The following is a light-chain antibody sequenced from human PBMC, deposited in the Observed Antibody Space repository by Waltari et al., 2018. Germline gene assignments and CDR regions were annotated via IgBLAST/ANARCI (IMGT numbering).Light chain of an antibody. Sequence: SFELTQSPSVSVSPGPTVPITCPEPNLPQRSVWWYQKKPGQSPLPAIYQDNQRPSGIPERFSGSKSGNTATLTINGAQAVDEADYFCQVWDRDNDQVVFGGGTKLTVL. CDR2: QDN. V-gene: IGLV3-1*01. CDR1: NLPQRS. CDR3: QVWDRDNDQVV. J-gene: IGLJ2*01.